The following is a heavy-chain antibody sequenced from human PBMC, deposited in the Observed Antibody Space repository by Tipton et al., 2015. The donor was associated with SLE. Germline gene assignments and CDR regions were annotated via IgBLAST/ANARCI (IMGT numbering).Heavy chain of an antibody. CDR1: GFTFSSYS. Sequence: SLRLSCAASGFTFSSYSMNWVRQAPGKGLEWVGRTRNKANSYTTEYAASVKGRFTISRDDSKNSLYLQMNSLKTEDTAVYYCARGRSDTTDYWGQGTLVTVSS. CDR2: TRNKANSYTT. CDR3: ARGRSDTTDY. J-gene: IGHJ4*02. D-gene: IGHD1-26*01. V-gene: IGHV3-72*01.